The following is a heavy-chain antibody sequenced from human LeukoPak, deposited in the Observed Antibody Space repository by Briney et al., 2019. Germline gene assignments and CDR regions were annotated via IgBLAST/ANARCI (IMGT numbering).Heavy chain of an antibody. CDR2: INHSGST. D-gene: IGHD6-13*01. CDR3: ARGSGIAAAGTVEGAFDI. Sequence: SSETLSLTCAVYGGSFSGYYWSWIRQPPGKGLEWIGEINHSGSTNYNPSLKSRVTISVDTSKNQFSLKLSSVTAADTAVYYCARGSGIAAAGTVEGAFDIWGKGTMVTVSS. J-gene: IGHJ3*02. V-gene: IGHV4-34*01. CDR1: GGSFSGYY.